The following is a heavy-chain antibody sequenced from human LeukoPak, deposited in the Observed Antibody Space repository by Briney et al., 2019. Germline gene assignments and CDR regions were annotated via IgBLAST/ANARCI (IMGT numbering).Heavy chain of an antibody. CDR1: GFTVSSNY. CDR2: IYSGGST. CDR3: AREYNYGFARYFDY. D-gene: IGHD5-24*01. Sequence: GESLKISCTASGFTVSSNYMSWVRQAPGKGLDWVSVIYSGGSTYYADSVKGRFTISRDNSKNTLYLQMNSLRAEDTAVYYCAREYNYGFARYFDYWGQGTLVTVSS. V-gene: IGHV3-66*01. J-gene: IGHJ4*02.